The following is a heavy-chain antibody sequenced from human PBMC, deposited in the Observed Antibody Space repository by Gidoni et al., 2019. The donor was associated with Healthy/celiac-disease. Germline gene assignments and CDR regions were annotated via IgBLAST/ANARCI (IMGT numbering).Heavy chain of an antibody. CDR2: IKSKTDGGTT. Sequence: EVQLVESGGGLVKPGGSLRLSCAASGFTFSNAWMSWVRQAPGKGLEWVGRIKSKTDGGTTDYAAPVKGRFTISRDDSKNTLYLQMNSLKTEDTAVYYCTTVIAVAEDYYFDYWGQGTLVTVSS. CDR3: TTVIAVAEDYYFDY. J-gene: IGHJ4*02. V-gene: IGHV3-15*01. CDR1: GFTFSNAW. D-gene: IGHD6-19*01.